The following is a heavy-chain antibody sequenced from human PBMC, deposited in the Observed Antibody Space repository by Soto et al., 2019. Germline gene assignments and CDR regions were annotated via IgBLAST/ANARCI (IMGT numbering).Heavy chain of an antibody. J-gene: IGHJ5*02. CDR3: TRLLTACDTRGPSWCGP. V-gene: IGHV4-39*02. Sequence: SETLSLTFTVSGDSISKSGHSWRRIRQPPGKALEWIGGIDHRGSTLYNPSLRSRITMAIDTSKKFFSLKLASVSASDTALYYCTRLLTACDTRGPSWCGPWGQGTLVT. CDR2: IDHRGST. CDR1: GDSISKSGHS. D-gene: IGHD1-20*01.